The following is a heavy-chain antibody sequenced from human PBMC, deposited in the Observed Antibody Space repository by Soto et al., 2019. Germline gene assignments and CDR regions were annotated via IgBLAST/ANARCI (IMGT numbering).Heavy chain of an antibody. CDR3: ARHPITYGVATITRYWYFDL. Sequence: QLQLQESGPGLVKPSETLSLTCTVSGGSISSSSYYWGWIRQPPGKGLEWIGSIYYSGSTYYNPSLKSRVTISVDTSKNQFSLKLSSVTAADTAVYYCARHPITYGVATITRYWYFDLWGRGTLVTVSS. CDR1: GGSISSSSYY. V-gene: IGHV4-39*01. CDR2: IYYSGST. J-gene: IGHJ2*01. D-gene: IGHD5-12*01.